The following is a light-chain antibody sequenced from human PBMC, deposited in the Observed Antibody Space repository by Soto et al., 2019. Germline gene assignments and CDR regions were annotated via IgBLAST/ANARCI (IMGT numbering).Light chain of an antibody. V-gene: IGLV1-40*01. J-gene: IGLJ1*01. CDR2: GNS. Sequence: QPVLTQPPSVSGAPGQRVTISCTGSSSNIGAGYDVHWYQQLPGTAPKLLIYGNSNRPSGVPDRFSGSKSGTSASLAITGPQAEDGADYSCQPYDSGLGFYVFGTGTKVTAL. CDR3: QPYDSGLGFYV. CDR1: SSNIGAGYD.